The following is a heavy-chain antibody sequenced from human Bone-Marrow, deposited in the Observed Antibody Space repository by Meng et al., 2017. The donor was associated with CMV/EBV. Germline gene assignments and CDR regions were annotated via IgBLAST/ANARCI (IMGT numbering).Heavy chain of an antibody. Sequence: GSLRLSCTVSGYSISSGYYWGWIRQPPGKGLEWIGSIYYSGSTYYNPSLKSRVTISVDTSKNQFSLKLSSVTAADTAVYYCARQAHYYGSGSYLHDWFDPWGQGTLVTVSS. V-gene: IGHV4-38-2*02. CDR2: IYYSGST. J-gene: IGHJ5*02. CDR1: GYSISSGYY. D-gene: IGHD3-10*01. CDR3: ARQAHYYGSGSYLHDWFDP.